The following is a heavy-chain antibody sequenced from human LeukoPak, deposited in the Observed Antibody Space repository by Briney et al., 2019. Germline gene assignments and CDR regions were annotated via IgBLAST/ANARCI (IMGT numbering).Heavy chain of an antibody. D-gene: IGHD2-15*01. Sequence: GESLKISCKGSGYSFTSFWIGWVRQMPGKGLEWMGIIYPGDSETLYSPSLQGQVTISADKSINTAYLQWSSLKASDSAMYYCAKQRCIGDSCYRGEADWFDPWGQGTLVTVSS. CDR2: IYPGDSET. CDR3: AKQRCIGDSCYRGEADWFDP. CDR1: GYSFTSFW. J-gene: IGHJ5*02. V-gene: IGHV5-51*01.